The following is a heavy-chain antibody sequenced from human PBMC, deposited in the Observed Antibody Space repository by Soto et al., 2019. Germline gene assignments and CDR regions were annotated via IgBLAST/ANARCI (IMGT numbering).Heavy chain of an antibody. D-gene: IGHD2-8*01. Sequence: QVQLQESGPGLVKPSQTLSLTCTVSGGSISSGGYYWSWIRQHPGKGLEWIGYIYYSGSTYYNPSPKSRVTISVDTSKNQFSLKLSSVTAADTAVYYCARLEAPGVAISTFWFDPWGQGTLVTVSS. J-gene: IGHJ5*02. CDR2: IYYSGST. V-gene: IGHV4-31*03. CDR3: ARLEAPGVAISTFWFDP. CDR1: GGSISSGGYY.